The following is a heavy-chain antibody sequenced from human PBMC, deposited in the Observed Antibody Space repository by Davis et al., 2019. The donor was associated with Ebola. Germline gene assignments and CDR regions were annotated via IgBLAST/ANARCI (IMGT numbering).Heavy chain of an antibody. V-gene: IGHV3-23*01. J-gene: IGHJ5*02. CDR3: AKDRLVDYGDYVSWFDP. CDR2: ISGSGGST. CDR1: GFTFSSYA. D-gene: IGHD4-17*01. Sequence: GGSLRLSCAASGFTFSSYAMSWVRQAPGKGLEWVSSISGSGGSTYYADSVKGRFTISRDNSKNTLYLQMNSLRAEDTAVYYCAKDRLVDYGDYVSWFDPWGQGTLVTVSS.